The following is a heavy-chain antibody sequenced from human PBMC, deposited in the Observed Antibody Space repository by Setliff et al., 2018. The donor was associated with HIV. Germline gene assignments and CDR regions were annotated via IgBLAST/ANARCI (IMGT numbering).Heavy chain of an antibody. J-gene: IGHJ6*03. V-gene: IGHV1-8*02. Sequence: ASVKVSCKASGYAFSAYDFNWVRQAPGQGLEWVGSMSTQSDNTVYAQKFLGRVTMTMDTSIGTAYMELSSLRSEDTAVYYWARCQPPTPRPYFYHMDVWGNGTSVTVSS. CDR1: GYAFSAYD. CDR2: MSTQSDNT. CDR3: ARCQPPTPRPYFYHMDV. D-gene: IGHD2-15*01.